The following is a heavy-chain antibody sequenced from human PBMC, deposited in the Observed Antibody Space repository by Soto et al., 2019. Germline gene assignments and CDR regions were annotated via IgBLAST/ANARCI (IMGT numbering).Heavy chain of an antibody. V-gene: IGHV6-1*01. Sequence: SQTLSLTCAIFGDSVSSNSVAWNWIRQSPSRGLEWLGRTNYRSKWYNDYAVSVKSRITINPDTSKNQFSLQLNSVTPEDTAVYYCVRDKTVTRAYGMDVWGQGTTVTLSS. J-gene: IGHJ6*02. D-gene: IGHD4-17*01. CDR3: VRDKTVTRAYGMDV. CDR1: GDSVSSNSVA. CDR2: TNYRSKWYN.